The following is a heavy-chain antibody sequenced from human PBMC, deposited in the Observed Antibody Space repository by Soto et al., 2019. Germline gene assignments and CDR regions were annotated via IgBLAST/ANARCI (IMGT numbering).Heavy chain of an antibody. CDR3: ARGTPIAVDY. V-gene: IGHV3-64*02. CDR1: GFTFSSYA. Sequence: VQLVESGEGLVQPGGSLRLSCAASGFTFSSYAMHWVRQAPGKGLEYVSAISSNGGSTYYADSVKGRFTISRDNSKNTLYLQMGSLRAEDMAVYYCARGTPIAVDYWGQGTLVTVSS. CDR2: ISSNGGST. J-gene: IGHJ4*02. D-gene: IGHD6-19*01.